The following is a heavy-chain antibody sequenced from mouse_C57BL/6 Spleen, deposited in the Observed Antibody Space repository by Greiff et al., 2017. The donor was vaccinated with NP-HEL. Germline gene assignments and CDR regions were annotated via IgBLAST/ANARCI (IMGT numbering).Heavy chain of an antibody. V-gene: IGHV3-6*01. CDR2: ISYDGSN. CDR3: AREDYDYDSCYFDY. Sequence: EVQLVESGPGLVKPSQSLSLTCSVTGYSITSGYYWNWIRQFPGNKLEWMGYISYDGSNNYNPSLKNLTSITRDTSKNQFFLKLNSVTTEDTATYYCAREDYDYDSCYFDYWGQGTTLTVSS. J-gene: IGHJ2*01. CDR1: GYSITSGYY. D-gene: IGHD2-4*01.